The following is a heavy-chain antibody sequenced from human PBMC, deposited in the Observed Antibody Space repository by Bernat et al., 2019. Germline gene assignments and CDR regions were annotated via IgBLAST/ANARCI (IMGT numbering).Heavy chain of an antibody. Sequence: EVQLVESGGGLVKPGGSLTLSCAASGFTFTCCSMNWVHQAPGKGLEWVSSISSSGTYIYYADSVKGRFTISRDNARNSLYLQMNSLRADDTAVYYCARGSGNYGHYYFDSWGQGTLVTVSS. CDR2: ISSSGTYI. D-gene: IGHD3-10*01. V-gene: IGHV3-21*01. J-gene: IGHJ4*02. CDR1: GFTFTCCS. CDR3: ARGSGNYGHYYFDS.